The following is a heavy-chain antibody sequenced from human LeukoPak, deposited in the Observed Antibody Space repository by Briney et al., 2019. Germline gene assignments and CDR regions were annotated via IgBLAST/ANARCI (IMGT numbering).Heavy chain of an antibody. CDR1: GYTFTGFY. CDR2: INPNSGGT. V-gene: IGHV1-2*02. J-gene: IGHJ4*02. CDR3: ASWSYDFWSGIGY. Sequence: GASVKVSCKASGYTFTGFYMHWVRQAPGQGLEWMGWINPNSGGTNYAQKFQGRVTMTRDTSISTAYMELSRLRSDDTAVYYCASWSYDFWSGIGYWGQGTLVTVSS. D-gene: IGHD3-3*01.